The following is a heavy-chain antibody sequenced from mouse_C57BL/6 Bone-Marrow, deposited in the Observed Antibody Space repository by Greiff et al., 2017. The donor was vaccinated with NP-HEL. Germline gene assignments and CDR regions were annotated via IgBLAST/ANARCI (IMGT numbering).Heavy chain of an antibody. CDR2: ILPSIGRT. J-gene: IGHJ4*01. Sequence: VQLQQSGSELRSPGSSVKLSCKDFDSEVFPIAYMSWVRQKPGHGFEWIGGILPSIGRTIYGEKFEDKATLDADTLSNTAYLELNSLTSEDSAIYYCARQEYYYGSSDYYAMDYWGQGTSVTVSS. V-gene: IGHV15-2*01. CDR3: ARQEYYYGSSDYYAMDY. D-gene: IGHD1-1*01. CDR1: DSEVFPIAY.